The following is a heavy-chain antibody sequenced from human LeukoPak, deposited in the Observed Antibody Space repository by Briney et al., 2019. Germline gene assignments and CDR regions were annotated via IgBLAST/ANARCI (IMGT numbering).Heavy chain of an antibody. V-gene: IGHV5-51*01. CDR1: GYTFTDYW. J-gene: IGHJ5*02. CDR3: ARGRWSVATKWFDP. Sequence: GESLKISCKASGYTFTDYWVAWVRQMPGKGLECMGLIYPGKSETRYNPSFQGHVTMSVDNSINTAYLQWSSLQASDAAIYYCARGRWSVATKWFDPWGQGTLVTVSA. CDR2: IYPGKSET. D-gene: IGHD4-23*01.